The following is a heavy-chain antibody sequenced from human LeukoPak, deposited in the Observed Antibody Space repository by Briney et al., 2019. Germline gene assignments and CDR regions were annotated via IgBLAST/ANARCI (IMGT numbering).Heavy chain of an antibody. J-gene: IGHJ4*02. CDR3: AGLVGRYSSGLYYYYFDY. CDR2: MYLSGTT. V-gene: IGHV4-4*02. CDR1: GLTFSNYW. D-gene: IGHD3-22*01. Sequence: GSLRLSCAASGLTFSNYWMDWVRQPPGKGLEWIGEMYLSGTTHSNPSVKSRVTISIDKSKNQFFLNLSSVTAADTAVYYCAGLVGRYSSGLYYYYFDYWGQGTLVTVSS.